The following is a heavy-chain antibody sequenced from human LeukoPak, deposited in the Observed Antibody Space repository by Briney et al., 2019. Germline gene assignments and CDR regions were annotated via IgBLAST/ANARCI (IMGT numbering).Heavy chain of an antibody. V-gene: IGHV3-66*03. D-gene: IGHD3-10*01. J-gene: IGHJ4*02. CDR1: TLSVSYNY. Sequence: GGSLRLSCAASTLSVSYNYMNWVRQAPGKGLEWVALLFASGKTYYADSVMGRFTISRDNSKSTLYLQMNSLRIEDTGFYYCTRDMIRGVPDYIDYWGQGTLVTVSS. CDR2: LFASGKT. CDR3: TRDMIRGVPDYIDY.